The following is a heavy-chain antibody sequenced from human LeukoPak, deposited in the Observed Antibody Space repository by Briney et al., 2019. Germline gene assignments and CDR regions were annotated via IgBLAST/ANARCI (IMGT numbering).Heavy chain of an antibody. D-gene: IGHD3-22*01. CDR2: LSSSGGGT. V-gene: IGHV3-23*01. CDR3: AKDLAYYYDSNGYSGYFDY. Sequence: GGSLRLSCAASGFTFSGYAMSWVRQAPGKGLEWVSALSSSGGGTYYADSVKGRFTVSRDISKSTLYLQMNSLRAEDTAVYYCAKDLAYYYDSNGYSGYFDYWGQGTLVTVSS. J-gene: IGHJ4*02. CDR1: GFTFSGYA.